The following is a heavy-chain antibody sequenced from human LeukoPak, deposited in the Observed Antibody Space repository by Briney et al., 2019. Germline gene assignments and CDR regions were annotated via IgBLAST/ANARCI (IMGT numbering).Heavy chain of an antibody. CDR2: IYTSGST. CDR1: SGSISSYY. Sequence: SETLSLTCTVSSGSISSYYWSWIRQPAGKGLEWIGRIYTSGSTNYNPSLKSRVTISVDKSKNQFSLKLSSVTAADTAVYYCARESIFRFGELWAFDYWGQGTLVTVSS. D-gene: IGHD3-10*01. J-gene: IGHJ4*02. CDR3: ARESIFRFGELWAFDY. V-gene: IGHV4-4*07.